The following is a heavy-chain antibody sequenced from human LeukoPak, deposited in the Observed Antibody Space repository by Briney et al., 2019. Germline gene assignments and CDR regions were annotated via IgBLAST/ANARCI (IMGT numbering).Heavy chain of an antibody. Sequence: GGSLRLSCAASGFTFSDYYMSWIRQAPGKGLEWVSYISSSGSTIYYADSVKGRFTISRDNAKNSLYLQRNSLRAEDTAVYYCARERVYYDASGYKTAEYFQHWGQGTLVTVSS. V-gene: IGHV3-11*01. CDR2: ISSSGSTI. J-gene: IGHJ1*01. CDR3: ARERVYYDASGYKTAEYFQH. D-gene: IGHD3-22*01. CDR1: GFTFSDYY.